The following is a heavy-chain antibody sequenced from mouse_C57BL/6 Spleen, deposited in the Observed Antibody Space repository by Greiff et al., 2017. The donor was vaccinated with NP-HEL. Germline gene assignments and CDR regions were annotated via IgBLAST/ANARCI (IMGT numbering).Heavy chain of an antibody. J-gene: IGHJ4*01. V-gene: IGHV5-17*01. D-gene: IGHD2-4*01. CDR1: GFTFSDYG. CDR3: ARRGLRPFYAMDY. Sequence: EVMLVESGGGLVKPGGSLKLSCAASGFTFSDYGMHWVRQAPEKGLEWVAYISSGSSTIYYADTVKGRFTISRDNAKNTLFLQMTSLRSEDTAMYYYARRGLRPFYAMDYWGQGTSVTVSS. CDR2: ISSGSSTI.